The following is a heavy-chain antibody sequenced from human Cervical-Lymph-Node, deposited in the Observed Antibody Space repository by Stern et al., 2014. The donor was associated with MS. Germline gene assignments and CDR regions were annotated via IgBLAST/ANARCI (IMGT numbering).Heavy chain of an antibody. D-gene: IGHD2-21*01. CDR2: IDCNSGAT. CDR3: ARDAPGPVDQTACYDY. Sequence: VQLVESGAEVKQPGTSVKGSCKASTYTFTAYHLHWVRQAPGQGLEWMGWIDCNSGATKYAQKFQGRGTMTSDTSISTAYMELSRLTSDDTAVYYCARDAPGPVDQTACYDYWGQGTLVTVSS. J-gene: IGHJ4*02. V-gene: IGHV1-2*02. CDR1: TYTFTAYH.